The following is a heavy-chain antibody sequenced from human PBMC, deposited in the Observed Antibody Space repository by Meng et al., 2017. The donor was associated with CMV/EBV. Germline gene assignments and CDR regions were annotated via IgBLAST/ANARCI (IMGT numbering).Heavy chain of an antibody. Sequence: VQLAQGGAGRLQPSDTRSPPCAGCGGSFSGYYWIWIRQPPGKGLECIGEINHSGSTNYNPFLKSRVTISVDTSKNQFALKLSAVTAADTAVYYCARVGIAAAGPFDYWGQGTLVTVSS. CDR2: INHSGST. V-gene: IGHV4-34*02. J-gene: IGHJ4*02. CDR3: ARVGIAAAGPFDY. CDR1: GGSFSGYY. D-gene: IGHD6-13*01.